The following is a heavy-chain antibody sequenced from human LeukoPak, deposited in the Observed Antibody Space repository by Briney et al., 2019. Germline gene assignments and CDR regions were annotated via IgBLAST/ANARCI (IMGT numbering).Heavy chain of an antibody. Sequence: APVKVSCKASGYTFTGYYVHWVRQAPGQGLEWMGWINPNTGGTNYAQKFQGRVTMTRDTSISTAYMELSRLRSDDTAVYYCASYCSGGSCLHYDFWGQGTLVTVSS. CDR2: INPNTGGT. CDR3: ASYCSGGSCLHYDF. J-gene: IGHJ4*02. V-gene: IGHV1-2*02. D-gene: IGHD2-15*01. CDR1: GYTFTGYY.